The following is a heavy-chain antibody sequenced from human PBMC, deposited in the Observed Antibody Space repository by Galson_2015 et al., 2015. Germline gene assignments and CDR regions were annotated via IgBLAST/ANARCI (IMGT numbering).Heavy chain of an antibody. CDR1: GFTFSSYG. J-gene: IGHJ4*02. CDR2: IWYDGSNK. V-gene: IGHV3-33*06. Sequence: SLRLSCAASGFTFSSYGLHWVRQAPGKGLEWVAVIWYDGSNKYYADSVKGRFTISRDNSKNTLYLQMNSLRAEDTAVYYCAKSRSGSPGGYFDYWGQGTLVTVSS. D-gene: IGHD1-26*01. CDR3: AKSRSGSPGGYFDY.